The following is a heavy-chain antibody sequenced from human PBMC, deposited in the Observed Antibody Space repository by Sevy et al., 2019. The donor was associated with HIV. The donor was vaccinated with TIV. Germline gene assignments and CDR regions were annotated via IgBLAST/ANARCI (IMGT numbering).Heavy chain of an antibody. CDR3: ARDLPPLEYYGSGSYYTSDY. D-gene: IGHD3-10*01. V-gene: IGHV1-18*01. CDR1: GYTFTSHG. CDR2: ISTYNDDT. J-gene: IGHJ4*02. Sequence: ASVKVSCKASGYTFTSHGISWVRQAPGQGLEWVGWISTYNDDTKYAQKVQGRVTMTTDTSTTTVFMELRSLRSDDTAIYYCARDLPPLEYYGSGSYYTSDYWGQGTLVTVSS.